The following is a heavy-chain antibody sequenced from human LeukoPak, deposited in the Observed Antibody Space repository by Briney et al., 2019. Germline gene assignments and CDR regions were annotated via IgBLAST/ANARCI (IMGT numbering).Heavy chain of an antibody. J-gene: IGHJ4*02. D-gene: IGHD1-26*01. V-gene: IGHV3-23*01. Sequence: PGGSLRLSCAASGFTSSSYAMSWVRQAPGKALEWVSAITASGGSTYYADSVKGRFTISRDNSKNTLYLQMNRLRAEDTAVYYCPSGSADYWGQGTLVTVSS. CDR3: PSGSADY. CDR2: ITASGGST. CDR1: GFTSSSYA.